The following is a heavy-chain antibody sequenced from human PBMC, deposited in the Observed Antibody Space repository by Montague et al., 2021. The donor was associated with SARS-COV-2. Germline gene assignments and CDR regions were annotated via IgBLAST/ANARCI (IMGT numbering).Heavy chain of an antibody. V-gene: IGHV1-18*04. CDR2: ISVYNGNT. Sequence: KVSCKASGYTFSNYGVSWVRQAPGQGLEWMGWISVYNGNTNYAQQFQGRVTLTIDTSTSTAYMELKFLTADDTAVYYCAEEGPQVGVDYWGQGTLIIVSS. J-gene: IGHJ4*02. CDR1: GYTFSNYG. CDR3: AEEGPQVGVDY.